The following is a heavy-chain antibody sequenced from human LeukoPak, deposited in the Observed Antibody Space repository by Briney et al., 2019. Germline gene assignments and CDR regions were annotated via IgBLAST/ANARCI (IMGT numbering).Heavy chain of an antibody. CDR2: ISSSSSYI. CDR3: ARASDTAMVLYYYYMDV. J-gene: IGHJ6*03. V-gene: IGHV3-21*01. Sequence: PGGSLRLSCAASGFTVSSNYMNWVRQAPGKGLEWVSSISSSSSYIYYADSVKGRFTISRDNAKNSLYLQMNSLRAEDTAVYYCARASDTAMVLYYYYMDVWGKGTTVTVSS. D-gene: IGHD5-18*01. CDR1: GFTVSSNY.